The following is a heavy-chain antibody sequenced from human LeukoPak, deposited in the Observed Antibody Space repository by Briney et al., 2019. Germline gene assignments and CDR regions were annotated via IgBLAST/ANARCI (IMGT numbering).Heavy chain of an antibody. CDR2: IYYSGST. D-gene: IGHD6-19*01. Sequence: SETLSLTCTVSGGSISSSSYYWGWIRQPPGKGLEWIGSIYYSGSTYYNPSLKSRVTISVDTSKNQFSLKLSSVTAADTAVYYCARGYPAVAPYGMDVWGQGTTVTVSS. V-gene: IGHV4-39*01. J-gene: IGHJ6*02. CDR1: GGSISSSSYY. CDR3: ARGYPAVAPYGMDV.